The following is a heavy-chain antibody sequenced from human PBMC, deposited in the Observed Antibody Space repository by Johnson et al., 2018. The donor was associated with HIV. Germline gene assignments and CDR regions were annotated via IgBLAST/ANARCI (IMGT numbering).Heavy chain of an antibody. CDR3: AREDPVLWAFDI. J-gene: IGHJ3*02. V-gene: IGHV3-30*04. Sequence: QVQLVESGGGVVQPGRSLRLSCAASGFTFSSYAMHWVRQAPGKGLEWVAVISYDGSNKYYADSVKGRFTISRDNAKNSLYLQMNSLRAEDTAVYYCAREDPVLWAFDIWGQGTLVTVSS. D-gene: IGHD2/OR15-2a*01. CDR2: ISYDGSNK. CDR1: GFTFSSYA.